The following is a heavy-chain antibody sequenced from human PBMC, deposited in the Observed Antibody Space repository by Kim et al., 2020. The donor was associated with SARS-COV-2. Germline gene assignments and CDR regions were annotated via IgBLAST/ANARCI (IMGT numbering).Heavy chain of an antibody. J-gene: IGHJ4*02. D-gene: IGHD5-12*01. CDR1: GFSFSSNT. CDR3: ARDNGIYDLDY. V-gene: IGHV3-21*04. Sequence: GGSLRLSCAASGFSFSSNTMNWVRQAPGKGLAWVSSISSSSNYIYYADSVKGRFTISRDNAKNSLYLQINGLRDEDTAVYYCARDNGIYDLDYWGQGTLVTVSS. CDR2: ISSSSNYI.